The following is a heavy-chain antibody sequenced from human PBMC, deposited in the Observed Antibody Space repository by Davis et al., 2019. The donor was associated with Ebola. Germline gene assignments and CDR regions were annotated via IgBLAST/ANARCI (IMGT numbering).Heavy chain of an antibody. V-gene: IGHV3-23*01. D-gene: IGHD2/OR15-2a*01. CDR1: GFTFNSYG. CDR2: TNRDGGTT. J-gene: IGHJ6*02. Sequence: PGGSLRLSCAASGFTFNSYGMSWVRQAPGKGPEWVSATNRDGGTTFYADSVKGRFTMSRDNAKNSLYLQMNSLRAEDMAVYYCARAGGSTTLTAPSMDVWGQGTTVTVSS. CDR3: ARAGGSTTLTAPSMDV.